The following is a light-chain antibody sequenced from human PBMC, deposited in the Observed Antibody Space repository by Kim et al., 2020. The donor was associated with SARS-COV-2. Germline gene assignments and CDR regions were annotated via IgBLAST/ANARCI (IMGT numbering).Light chain of an antibody. CDR3: SSFTSSSASV. CDR2: DVS. Sequence: GLSLTLFSPGTSSDVGAYNYVTWYQQHPGKAPNVMIYDVSKRPSGISDRFSGSKSGNTASLTISGLQAEDEADYYCSSFTSSSASVFGGGTQLTVL. V-gene: IGLV2-14*04. CDR1: SSDVGAYNY. J-gene: IGLJ3*02.